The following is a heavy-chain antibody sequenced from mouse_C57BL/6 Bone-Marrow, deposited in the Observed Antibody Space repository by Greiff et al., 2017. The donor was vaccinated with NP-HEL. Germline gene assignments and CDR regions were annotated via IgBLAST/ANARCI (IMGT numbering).Heavy chain of an antibody. J-gene: IGHJ1*03. Sequence: QVQLQQSGPELVKPGASVKISCKASGYTFTDYYINWVRQRPGQGLEWIGWIFPGSGSTYYNEKFKGKATLTVDKSSSTAYMLLSSLTSEDSAVYFCARGSLTTVVRYFDVWGTGTTVTVSS. CDR1: GYTFTDYY. D-gene: IGHD1-1*01. CDR3: ARGSLTTVVRYFDV. V-gene: IGHV1-75*01. CDR2: IFPGSGST.